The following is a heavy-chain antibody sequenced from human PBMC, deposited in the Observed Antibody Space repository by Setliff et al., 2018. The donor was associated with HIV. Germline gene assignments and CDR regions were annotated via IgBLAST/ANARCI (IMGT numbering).Heavy chain of an antibody. CDR2: IYYSGTT. D-gene: IGHD2-15*01. V-gene: IGHV4-39*07. CDR1: GGSISSGAYY. Sequence: SETLSLTCTVSGGSISSGAYYWSWIRQPPGKGLEWIASIYYSGTTYYNPSLKSRVTISIDTSRNQFSLKLTSVTDADTAVYFCGKADCSAGSCPDYWGRGTLVTVSS. CDR3: GKADCSAGSCPDY. J-gene: IGHJ4*02.